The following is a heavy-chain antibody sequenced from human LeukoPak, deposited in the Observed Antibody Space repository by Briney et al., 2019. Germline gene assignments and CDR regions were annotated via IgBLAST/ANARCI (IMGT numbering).Heavy chain of an antibody. D-gene: IGHD3-3*01. Sequence: GASVTVSCTVSGYTLTELSMHWVRQAPGKGLEWMGGFDPEDGETIYAQKFQGRVTMTEDTSTDTAYMELSSLRSEDTAVYYCATVPTRPYYDFWSGYPLDYWGQGTLVTVSS. V-gene: IGHV1-24*01. CDR2: FDPEDGET. CDR1: GYTLTELS. CDR3: ATVPTRPYYDFWSGYPLDY. J-gene: IGHJ4*02.